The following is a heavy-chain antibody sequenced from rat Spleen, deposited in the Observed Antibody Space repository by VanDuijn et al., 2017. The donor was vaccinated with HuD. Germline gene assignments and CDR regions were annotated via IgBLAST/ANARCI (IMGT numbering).Heavy chain of an antibody. CDR2: ISYDGSST. D-gene: IGHD1-2*01. V-gene: IGHV5-29*01. Sequence: EVQLVESGGGLVQPGRSLKLSCVASGFTFSDYYMAWVRQAPTKGLEWVATISYDGSSTYYRDSVKGRFTISRDNAKSTLYLQMDSLRSEDTATYFCARPDYSRFDYWGQGVMVTVSS. CDR3: ARPDYSRFDY. CDR1: GFTFSDYY. J-gene: IGHJ2*01.